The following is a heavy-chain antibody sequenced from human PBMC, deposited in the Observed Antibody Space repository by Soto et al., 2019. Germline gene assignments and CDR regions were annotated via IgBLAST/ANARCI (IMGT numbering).Heavy chain of an antibody. V-gene: IGHV1-3*01. Sequence: ASVQVSCKAAGYTFTNYGMLWVRQAPGQRLEWMGWINAGNGNTKYSQKFQGRVTFTRDTSARTAYMELSSLRSEDTAVYYCARSPGKYYYYGMDVWGQGTMVTVSS. CDR2: INAGNGNT. CDR1: GYTFTNYG. J-gene: IGHJ6*02. CDR3: ARSPGKYYYYGMDV.